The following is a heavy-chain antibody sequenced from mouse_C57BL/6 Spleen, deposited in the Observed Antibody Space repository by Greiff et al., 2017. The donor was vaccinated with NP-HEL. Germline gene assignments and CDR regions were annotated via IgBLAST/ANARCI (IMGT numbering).Heavy chain of an antibody. J-gene: IGHJ2*01. D-gene: IGHD4-1*01. CDR1: GFTFSSYA. CDR2: ISDGGSYT. V-gene: IGHV5-4*01. Sequence: DVKLVESGGGLVKPGGSLKLSCAASGFTFSSYAMSWVRQTPEKRLEWVATISDGGSYTYYPDNVKGRFTISRDNAKNNLYLQMSHLKSEDTAMYYCARDRPQLTGTYYFDYWGQGTTLTVSS. CDR3: ARDRPQLTGTYYFDY.